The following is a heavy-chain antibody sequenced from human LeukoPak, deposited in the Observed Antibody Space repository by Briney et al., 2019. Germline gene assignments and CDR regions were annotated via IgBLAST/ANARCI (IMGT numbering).Heavy chain of an antibody. V-gene: IGHV4-38-2*02. CDR2: IYYSGNT. CDR3: ARQTGVGLFILP. D-gene: IGHD3-3*01. CDR1: GYSISSGYY. Sequence: PSETLSLTCTVSGYSISSGYYWGWIRQPPGKGLEWIANIYYSGNTYYNPSLKSRVTISVDTSKNQFSLKLTSVTAADTAVYYCARQTGVGLFILPGGRGTLVTVSS. J-gene: IGHJ4*02.